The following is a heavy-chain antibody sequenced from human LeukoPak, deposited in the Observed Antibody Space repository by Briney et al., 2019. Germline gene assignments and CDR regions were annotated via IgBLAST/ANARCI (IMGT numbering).Heavy chain of an antibody. D-gene: IGHD2-2*01. V-gene: IGHV3-23*01. CDR2: ISGSGGST. CDR1: GFTFSSYA. Sequence: GSLRLSCAASGFTFSSYAMSWVRQAPGKGLEWVSAISGSGGSTYYADSVKGRFTISRDNSKNTLYLQMNSLRAEDTAVYYCAKSSPYMRCSSTSCSPDDWGQGTLVTVSS. CDR3: AKSSPYMRCSSTSCSPDD. J-gene: IGHJ4*02.